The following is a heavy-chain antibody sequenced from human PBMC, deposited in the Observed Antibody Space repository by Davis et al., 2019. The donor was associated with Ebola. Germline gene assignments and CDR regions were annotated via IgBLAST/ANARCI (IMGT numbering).Heavy chain of an antibody. D-gene: IGHD1-14*01. CDR2: IYYTGST. CDR3: ARNSITKFNWLDP. CDR1: GGSIRSYY. V-gene: IGHV4-59*01. Sequence: SETLSLTCTVSGGSIRSYYWSWIRQPPGKGLEWIGYIYYTGSTDYNPSLKSRVTISVDTSRNQFSLKMRSVTAADTAMYYCARNSITKFNWLDPWGQGALVTVSS. J-gene: IGHJ5*02.